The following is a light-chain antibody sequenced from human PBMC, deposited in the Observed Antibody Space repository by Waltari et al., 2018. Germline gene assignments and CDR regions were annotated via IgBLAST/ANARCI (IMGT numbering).Light chain of an antibody. CDR3: MQGTHLRT. V-gene: IGKV2-30*02. Sequence: DVVLTQSPLSLPVTLGQPASISCRSSQSLVHSDGNTYLNWFHQRPGQSPRRLIYRVSNRDSWVPDRVSGSGSGTDFTLDIRRVEAEDVGIFYCMQGTHLRTFGQGTKVEI. CDR2: RVS. CDR1: QSLVHSDGNTY. J-gene: IGKJ1*01.